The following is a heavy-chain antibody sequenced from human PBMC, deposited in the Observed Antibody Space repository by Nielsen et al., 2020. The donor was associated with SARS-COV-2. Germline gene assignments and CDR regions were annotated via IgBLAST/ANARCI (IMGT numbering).Heavy chain of an antibody. CDR3: AKDLSGYDYEYYFDY. CDR2: ISWNSGSI. D-gene: IGHD5-12*01. V-gene: IGHV3-9*01. CDR1: GFTFDDYA. Sequence: SLKISCVASGFTFDDYAMHWVRQAPGKGLEWVSGISWNSGSIGYADSVKGRFTISRDNAKNSLYLQMNSLRAEDTALYYCAKDLSGYDYEYYFDYWGQGTLVTVSS. J-gene: IGHJ4*02.